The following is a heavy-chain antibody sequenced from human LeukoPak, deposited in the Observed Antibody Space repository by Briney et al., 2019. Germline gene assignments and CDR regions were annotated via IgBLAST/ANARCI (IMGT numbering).Heavy chain of an antibody. D-gene: IGHD2-15*01. CDR1: GFSFDDYA. J-gene: IGHJ4*02. CDR3: TIDRPFTH. V-gene: IGHV3-43D*03. CDR2: ISRDGRTT. Sequence: GGSLRLSCAASGFSFDDYAMHWVRQAPGKGLEWVSLISRDGRTTYYAHSVEGRFTISRDTSKNSLYLQMNSLRPEDTALYYCTIDRPFTHWGQGTLVTVSS.